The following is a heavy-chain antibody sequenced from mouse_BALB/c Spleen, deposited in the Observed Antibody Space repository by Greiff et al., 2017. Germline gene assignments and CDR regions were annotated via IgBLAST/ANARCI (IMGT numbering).Heavy chain of an antibody. J-gene: IGHJ4*01. CDR3: ARVELGRYYAMDY. CDR2: INSNGGST. CDR1: GFTFSSYG. D-gene: IGHD4-1*01. V-gene: IGHV5-6-3*01. Sequence: EVHLVESGGGLVQPGGSLKLSCAASGFTFSSYGMSWVRQTPDKRLELVATINSNGGSTYYPDSVKGRFTISRDNAKNTLYLQMSSLKSEDTAMYYCARVELGRYYAMDYWGQGTSVTVSS.